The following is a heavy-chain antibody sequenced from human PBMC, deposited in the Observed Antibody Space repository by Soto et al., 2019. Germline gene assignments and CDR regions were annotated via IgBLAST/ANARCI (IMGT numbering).Heavy chain of an antibody. V-gene: IGHV4-4*07. D-gene: IGHD3-3*01. CDR3: ARGQRFSDWFDP. J-gene: IGHJ5*02. Sequence: EKLRLTYTVSGGAINSYYWTWIRQPAGKGLEWIGRIYSSGSTKYNPSLQSRVTMSLDTSKNQFPLRLTSVTAADTAVYYCARGQRFSDWFDPWGQGTWVTVS. CDR1: GGAINSYY. CDR2: IYSSGST.